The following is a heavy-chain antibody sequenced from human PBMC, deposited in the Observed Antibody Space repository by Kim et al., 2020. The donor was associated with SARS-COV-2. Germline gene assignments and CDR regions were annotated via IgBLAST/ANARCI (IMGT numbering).Heavy chain of an antibody. V-gene: IGHV4-39*01. J-gene: IGHJ3*02. Sequence: TPAPRSPVTITVDTSKNQFPLKLSSVTAADTAVYYCARRTTVTTKDAFDIWGQGTMVTVSS. CDR3: ARRTTVTTKDAFDI. D-gene: IGHD4-17*01.